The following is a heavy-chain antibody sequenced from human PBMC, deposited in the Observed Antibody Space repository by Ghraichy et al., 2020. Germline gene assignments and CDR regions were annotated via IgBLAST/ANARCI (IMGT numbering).Heavy chain of an antibody. CDR1: VGSFSGYY. CDR3: ARVLPIGNWNDDWFDP. V-gene: IGHV4-34*01. CDR2: INHSGST. D-gene: IGHD1-1*01. J-gene: IGHJ5*02. Sequence: SETLSLTCAVYVGSFSGYYWSWIRQPPGKGLEWIGEINHSGSTNYNPSLKSRVTISVDTSKNQFSLKLSSVTAADTAVYYCARVLPIGNWNDDWFDPWGQGTLVTVSS.